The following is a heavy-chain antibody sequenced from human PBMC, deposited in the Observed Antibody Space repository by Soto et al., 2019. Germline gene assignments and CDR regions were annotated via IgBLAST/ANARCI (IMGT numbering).Heavy chain of an antibody. Sequence: QLQLQESGPGLVKPSETLSLTCTVSGGSITSSTYCWDWIRQPPGKGLEWIVSLFYGGSIYYNPSLNSRTTMSVDKSKNKLYLRMNSVTAADTAVYYCARRQTFWSGGYGATGYWGQGTLVIVSS. CDR2: LFYGGSI. D-gene: IGHD3-3*01. CDR1: GGSITSSTYC. J-gene: IGHJ4*02. CDR3: ARRQTFWSGGYGATGY. V-gene: IGHV4-39*01.